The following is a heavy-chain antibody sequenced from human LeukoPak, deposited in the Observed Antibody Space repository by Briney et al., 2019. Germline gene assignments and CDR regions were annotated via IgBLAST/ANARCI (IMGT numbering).Heavy chain of an antibody. CDR2: MNPNSGNT. Sequence: ASVKVSCKASGYTFTSYDINWVRQAPGQGLEWVGWMNPNSGNTGYAQKFQGRVTMTRNTSISTAYMELSSLRSEDTAVYYCAREGYDYGSGSYYPYWDYYYGMDVWGQGTTVTVSS. J-gene: IGHJ6*02. V-gene: IGHV1-8*01. CDR3: AREGYDYGSGSYYPYWDYYYGMDV. CDR1: GYTFTSYD. D-gene: IGHD3-10*01.